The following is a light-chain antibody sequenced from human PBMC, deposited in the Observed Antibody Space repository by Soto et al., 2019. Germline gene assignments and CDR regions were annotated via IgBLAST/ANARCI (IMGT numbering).Light chain of an antibody. Sequence: QSVLTQPASVSGSPGQSITISCTGTSSDVGSYNLVSWYQQHPGKAPKLMIYEGSKRPSGVSNRFSGSKSGNTASLTISGLRAEDEADYYCRSYAGSSTLVFGGGTKVTVL. CDR1: SSDVGSYNL. CDR2: EGS. V-gene: IGLV2-23*01. CDR3: RSYAGSSTLV. J-gene: IGLJ2*01.